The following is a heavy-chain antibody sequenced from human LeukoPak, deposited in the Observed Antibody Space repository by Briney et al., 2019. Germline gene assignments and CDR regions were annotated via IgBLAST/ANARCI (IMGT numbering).Heavy chain of an antibody. CDR3: AKDLSSGGGYD. D-gene: IGHD3-16*01. V-gene: IGHV3-30*02. Sequence: SGGSLRLSCAASGFTFSGYGMHWVRQAPGKGLEWVSFIGSDGSDKHYADSVKGRFTISRDNSKNTLYLQMNSLRPEDTAVYYCAKDLSSGGGYDWGQGTLVTVSS. CDR2: IGSDGSDK. J-gene: IGHJ4*02. CDR1: GFTFSGYG.